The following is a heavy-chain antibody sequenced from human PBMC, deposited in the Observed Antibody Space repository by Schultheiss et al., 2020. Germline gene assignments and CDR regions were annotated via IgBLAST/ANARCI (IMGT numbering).Heavy chain of an antibody. CDR3: ARQDGHGYFDY. J-gene: IGHJ4*02. V-gene: IGHV4-34*01. CDR1: GGSFSGYY. D-gene: IGHD4-17*01. CDR2: IYYSGST. Sequence: SETLSLTCAVYGGSFSGYYWSWIRQPPGKGLEWIGSIYYSGSTYYSPSLKSRVTISVDTSKNQFSLELSSVIATDTAVYYCARQDGHGYFDYWGQGTLVTVSS.